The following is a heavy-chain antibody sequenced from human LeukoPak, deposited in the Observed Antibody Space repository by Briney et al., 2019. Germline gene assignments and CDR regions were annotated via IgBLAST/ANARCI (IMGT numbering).Heavy chain of an antibody. CDR3: ARDRSIGITTADRSFEY. V-gene: IGHV3-30-3*01. Sequence: GRSLRLSCAASGFTCSSYAMHWVRQAPGKGLEGVTVISYDGSYKYYADSVRGRFSISRDNSKNTLYLQMDSLGAEDTAVYYCARDRSIGITTADRSFEYWGQGILVSVSS. CDR2: ISYDGSYK. D-gene: IGHD3-10*01. J-gene: IGHJ4*02. CDR1: GFTCSSYA.